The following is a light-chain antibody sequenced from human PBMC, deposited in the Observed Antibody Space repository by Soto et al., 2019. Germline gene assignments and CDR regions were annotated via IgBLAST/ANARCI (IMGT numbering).Light chain of an antibody. J-gene: IGKJ4*01. V-gene: IGKV1-5*01. Sequence: DIQMTQSPSTLSASVGDRVTITCRASQSINNWLAWYQQKPGKAPKLLIYDGFSLESGVPLRFSGSGFGTEFTLTISSLHPDDSATYYCQQYKRYSLTFGGGTKVEIK. CDR3: QQYKRYSLT. CDR1: QSINNW. CDR2: DGF.